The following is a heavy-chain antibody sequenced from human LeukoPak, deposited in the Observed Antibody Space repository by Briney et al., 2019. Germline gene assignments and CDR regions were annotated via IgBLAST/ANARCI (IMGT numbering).Heavy chain of an antibody. D-gene: IGHD3-22*01. V-gene: IGHV1-46*03. CDR2: INPTGGST. Sequence: SVKVSCKASGYTFTNYYIHCVRQAAGHGLEWMGIINPTGGSTTYAQNFQSRVTMKSDTSTSTVYMDLGSLRSEDTAVYYCARQYYYDSSGYFLRQDAFDIWGQGTMVTVSS. CDR1: GYTFTNYY. J-gene: IGHJ3*02. CDR3: ARQYYYDSSGYFLRQDAFDI.